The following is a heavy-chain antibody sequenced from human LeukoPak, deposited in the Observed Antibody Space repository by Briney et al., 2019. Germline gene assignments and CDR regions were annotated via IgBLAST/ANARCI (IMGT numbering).Heavy chain of an antibody. J-gene: IGHJ5*02. CDR2: IYPGDSDT. D-gene: IGHD3-3*01. Sequence: PGESLKISCKGSGYSFTSYWIGWVRQMPGKGLEWMGIIYPGDSDTRYSPSFQGLVTISADKSISTAYLQWSSLKASDTAMYYCARRGNTDYDFWNGYSNWFDPWGQGTLVTVSS. V-gene: IGHV5-51*01. CDR1: GYSFTSYW. CDR3: ARRGNTDYDFWNGYSNWFDP.